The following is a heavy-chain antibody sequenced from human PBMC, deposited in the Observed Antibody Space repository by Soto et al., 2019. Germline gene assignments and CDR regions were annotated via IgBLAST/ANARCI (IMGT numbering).Heavy chain of an antibody. CDR2: IRSKANSYAT. CDR1: GFTFSGSA. D-gene: IGHD3-10*01. V-gene: IGHV3-73*01. Sequence: EVQLVESGGGLVQPGGSLKLSCAASGFTFSGSAMHWVRQASGKGLEWVGRIRSKANSYATAYAASVKGRFTISRDDSKNTAYLQVNSLKTEDTAVYYCRGGWDYYGSGSYYGYWGQGTLVTVSS. J-gene: IGHJ4*02. CDR3: RGGWDYYGSGSYYGY.